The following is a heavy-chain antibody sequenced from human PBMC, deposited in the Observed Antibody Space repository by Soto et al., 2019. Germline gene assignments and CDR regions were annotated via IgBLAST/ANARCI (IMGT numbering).Heavy chain of an antibody. CDR3: ARAYYYGSGTPFDY. J-gene: IGHJ4*02. CDR2: INHSGST. CDR1: GGSFSGYY. D-gene: IGHD3-10*01. Sequence: QVQLQQWGAGLLKPSETLSLTCAVYGGSFSGYYWSWIRQPPGKGLEWIGEINHSGSTNYNPSLKSRVTISVDTSKNQFSLKLSSVTAADTAVYYCARAYYYGSGTPFDYWGQGTLVTVSS. V-gene: IGHV4-34*01.